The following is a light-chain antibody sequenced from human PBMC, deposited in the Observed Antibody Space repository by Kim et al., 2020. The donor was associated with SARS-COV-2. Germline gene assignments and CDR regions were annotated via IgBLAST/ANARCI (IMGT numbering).Light chain of an antibody. J-gene: IGLJ3*02. CDR1: SSNIGAGYD. CDR3: HSFDSSLSGCV. Sequence: QRVTISCTGGSSNIGAGYDVHWYQQLPGTAPKLLIYTNNYRPSGVPDRFSGSKSGTSASLAITGFQAEDEADYFCHSFDSSLSGCVFGGGTQLTVL. CDR2: TNN. V-gene: IGLV1-40*01.